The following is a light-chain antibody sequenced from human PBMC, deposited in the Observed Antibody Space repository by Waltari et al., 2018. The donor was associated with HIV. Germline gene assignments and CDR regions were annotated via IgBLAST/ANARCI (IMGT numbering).Light chain of an antibody. CDR3: STYTSTSTFYV. Sequence: QSALTQSASVSGSPGQSITISCTGTSSDVGGYNSVSWYQLHPGKTPKLMIYAVSNRPPGVSNRFSGSKSDNTAALTISGLQAEDEADYYCSTYTSTSTFYVFGTGTEVTVL. CDR1: SSDVGGYNS. CDR2: AVS. V-gene: IGLV2-14*03. J-gene: IGLJ1*01.